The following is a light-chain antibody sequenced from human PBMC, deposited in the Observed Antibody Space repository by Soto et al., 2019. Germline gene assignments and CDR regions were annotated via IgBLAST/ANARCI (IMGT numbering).Light chain of an antibody. CDR3: CSYGGTYTAV. CDR1: SSDVGGYNY. V-gene: IGLV2-11*01. Sequence: QSALTQPRSVSGSPGQSVTISCTGTSSDVGGYNYDSWYQQHPGKAPKLMIYDVTKRPSGVPDRFSGSKSGNTASLTISGLQAEDEAEYHCCSYGGTYTAVFGGGTKLTVL. J-gene: IGLJ2*01. CDR2: DVT.